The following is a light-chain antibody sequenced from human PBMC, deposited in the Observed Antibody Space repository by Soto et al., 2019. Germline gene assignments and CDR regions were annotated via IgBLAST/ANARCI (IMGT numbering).Light chain of an antibody. V-gene: IGKV3-15*01. CDR2: GSC. J-gene: IGKJ4*01. CDR1: QSVGRN. Sequence: EIVMTQSPATLSVSPGERATISCRASQSVGRNLSWYQQKPGKARRLVTDGSCARATRSAATFSERGCGRECTLSISSLQSEDFASYYCQQYENWPSVTVGGGAKVDIK. CDR3: QQYENWPSVT.